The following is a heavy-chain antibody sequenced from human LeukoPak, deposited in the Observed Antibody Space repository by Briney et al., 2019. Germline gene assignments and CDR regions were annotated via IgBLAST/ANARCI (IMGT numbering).Heavy chain of an antibody. V-gene: IGHV3-30-3*01. J-gene: IGHJ6*02. CDR1: GFTFSSYA. CDR2: ISYDGSNK. CDR3: ARGDLVVVPAAIVYYYYGMGV. D-gene: IGHD2-2*01. Sequence: GGSLRLSCAASGFTFSSYAMHWVRQAPGKGLEWVAVISYDGSNKYYADSVKGRFTISRDNSKNTLYLQMNSLRAEDTAVYYCARGDLVVVPAAIVYYYYGMGVWGQGTTVTVSS.